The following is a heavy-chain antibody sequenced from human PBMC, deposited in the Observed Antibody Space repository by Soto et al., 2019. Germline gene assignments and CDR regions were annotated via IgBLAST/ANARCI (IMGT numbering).Heavy chain of an antibody. D-gene: IGHD3-10*01. CDR2: FDPEDGET. J-gene: IGHJ5*02. CDR3: ATASLRESGEVRGSGNWFDP. CDR1: GYTLTELS. V-gene: IGHV1-24*01. Sequence: QVQLVQSGAEVKKPGASVKVSCKVSGYTLTELSMHWVRQAPGKGLEWMGGFDPEDGETIYAQKFQGRVTMTEDTSTDTAYMELSSLRSEDTAVYYCATASLRESGEVRGSGNWFDPWGQGTLVTVSS.